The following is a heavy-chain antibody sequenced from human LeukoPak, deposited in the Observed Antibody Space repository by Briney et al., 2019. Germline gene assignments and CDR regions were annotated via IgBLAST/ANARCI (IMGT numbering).Heavy chain of an antibody. J-gene: IGHJ4*02. CDR3: ASRWLQFFRRGPFDY. CDR2: INHSGST. D-gene: IGHD5-24*01. CDR1: GGSISSSSYY. V-gene: IGHV4-39*07. Sequence: PSETLSLTCTVSGGSISSSSYYWGWVRQPPGKGLEWIGEINHSGSTNYNPSLKSRVTISVDTSKNQFSLKLSSVTAADTAVYYCASRWLQFFRRGPFDYWGQGTLVTVSS.